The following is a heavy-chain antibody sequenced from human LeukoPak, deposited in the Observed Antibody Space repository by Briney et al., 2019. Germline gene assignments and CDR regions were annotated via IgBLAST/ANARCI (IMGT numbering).Heavy chain of an antibody. V-gene: IGHV3-7*01. D-gene: IGHD3-10*02. CDR3: AELGITMIGGV. CDR1: GFTFSSYA. J-gene: IGHJ6*04. Sequence: GGSLRLSCAASGFTFSSYAMHWVRQAPGKGLEWVANIKPDGSEKYYVDSVKGRFTISRDNAKNSLYLQMNSLRAEDTAVYYCAELGITMIGGVWGKGTTVTISS. CDR2: IKPDGSEK.